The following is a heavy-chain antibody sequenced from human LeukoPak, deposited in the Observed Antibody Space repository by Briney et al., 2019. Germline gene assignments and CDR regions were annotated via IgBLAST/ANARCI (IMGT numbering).Heavy chain of an antibody. CDR3: AKDMGYYYDSSGYYRNPDAFDI. CDR2: ISGSGGST. D-gene: IGHD3-22*01. Sequence: GGSLRLPCAASGFTFSSYAMSWVRQAPGKGLQWVSGISGSGGSTYYADSVKGRFTISRDNSKNTLYLQMNSLRAEDTAVYYCAKDMGYYYDSSGYYRNPDAFDIWGQGTMVTVSS. J-gene: IGHJ3*02. V-gene: IGHV3-23*01. CDR1: GFTFSSYA.